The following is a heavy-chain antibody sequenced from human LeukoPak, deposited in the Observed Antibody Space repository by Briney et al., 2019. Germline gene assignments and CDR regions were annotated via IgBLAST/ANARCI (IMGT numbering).Heavy chain of an antibody. Sequence: SETLSPTCTVSGGSISSGSYYWSWIRQPAGKGLEWIGRIYTSGSTNYNPSLKSRVTISVDTSKNQFSLKLSSVTAADTAVYYCARQSAITIYGYWGQGTLVTVSS. CDR2: IYTSGST. V-gene: IGHV4-61*02. D-gene: IGHD3-3*01. J-gene: IGHJ4*02. CDR3: ARQSAITIYGY. CDR1: GGSISSGSYY.